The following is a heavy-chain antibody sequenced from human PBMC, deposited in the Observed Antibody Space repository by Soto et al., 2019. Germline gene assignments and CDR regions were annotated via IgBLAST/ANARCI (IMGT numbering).Heavy chain of an antibody. CDR2: MNPNSGNT. D-gene: IGHD4-17*01. J-gene: IGHJ4*02. CDR3: AKSAFSDYVPID. CDR1: GYTFTSYD. V-gene: IGHV1-8*01. Sequence: GASVKVSCKASGYTFTSYDINWVRQATGQGLEWMGWMNPNSGNTGYAQKFQGRVTMTRNTSISTAYMELSSLRSEDTAVYYCAKSAFSDYVPIDWGQGTRVTVSS.